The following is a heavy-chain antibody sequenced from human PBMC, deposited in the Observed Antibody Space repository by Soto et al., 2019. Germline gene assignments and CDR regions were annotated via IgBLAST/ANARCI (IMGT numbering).Heavy chain of an antibody. CDR3: ARDQDGDYGGIVR. V-gene: IGHV3-30-3*01. J-gene: IGHJ4*02. CDR2: ISYDGSNK. D-gene: IGHD4-17*01. CDR1: GFTFSSYA. Sequence: PGGSLRLSCAASGFTFSSYAMHWVRQAPGKGLEWVAVISYDGSNKYYADSVKGRFTISRDNSKNTLYLQMNSLRAEDTAVYYCARDQDGDYGGIVRWGQGTLVTVSS.